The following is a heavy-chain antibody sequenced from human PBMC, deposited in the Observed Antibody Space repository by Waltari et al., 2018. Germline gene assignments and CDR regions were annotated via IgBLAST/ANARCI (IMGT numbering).Heavy chain of an antibody. CDR2: IYYSGST. Sequence: QLQLQESGPGLVKPSETLSLTCTVSGGSISSSSYYWGWIRQPPGKGLEWIGSIYYSGSTYYNPSLKSRVTISVDTSKNQFSLKLSSVTAADTAVYYCARGATMVQGASYNWFDPWGQGTLVTVSS. CDR1: GGSISSSSYY. CDR3: ARGATMVQGASYNWFDP. V-gene: IGHV4-39*07. J-gene: IGHJ5*02. D-gene: IGHD3-10*01.